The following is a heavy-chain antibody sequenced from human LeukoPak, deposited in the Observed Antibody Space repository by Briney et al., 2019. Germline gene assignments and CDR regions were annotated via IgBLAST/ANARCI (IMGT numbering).Heavy chain of an antibody. CDR1: GFTFSSYD. J-gene: IGHJ4*02. CDR2: IWYDRSNK. CDR3: ARGRDKYYFNY. V-gene: IGHV3-33*01. Sequence: GGSLRLSCAASGFTFSSYDMHWVRQAPGKGLEWVAVIWYDRSNKYYADSVKGRFTISRDNSKNTLYLQMNSLRAEDTAVYYCARGRDKYYFNYWGQGTLVTVSS.